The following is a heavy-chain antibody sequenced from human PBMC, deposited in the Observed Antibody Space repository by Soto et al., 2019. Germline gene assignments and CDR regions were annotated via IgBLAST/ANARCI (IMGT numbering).Heavy chain of an antibody. CDR3: SRASVGPPGGGSWTMPFDT. D-gene: IGHD2-15*01. CDR2: IYTGGSN. J-gene: IGHJ4*02. CDR1: SGSVSNYY. Sequence: QVQLQASGPGLVTPSETLTLTCKVSSGSVSNYYWSWIRQPAGKGLELIGRIYTGGSNNYNPSLNSRVTMPVDTSKNQLSLSMNSVTAADTAVYYCSRASVGPPGGGSWTMPFDTWGRGTLVTVSS. V-gene: IGHV4-4*07.